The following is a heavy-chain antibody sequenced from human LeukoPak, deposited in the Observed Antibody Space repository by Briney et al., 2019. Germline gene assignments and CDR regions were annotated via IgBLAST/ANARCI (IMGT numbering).Heavy chain of an antibody. D-gene: IGHD3-9*01. CDR2: IYYSGST. CDR3: AGDCLLRWFDP. Sequence: SETLSLTCTVSGGSISNTSYYWGWIRQPPGKGLEWIGTIYYSGSTFYNPSLQSRVTIFADTSKNQLSRKLNSVTAADTALYYCAGDCLLRWFDPWGQGTLVTVSS. V-gene: IGHV4-39*01. CDR1: GGSISNTSYY. J-gene: IGHJ5*02.